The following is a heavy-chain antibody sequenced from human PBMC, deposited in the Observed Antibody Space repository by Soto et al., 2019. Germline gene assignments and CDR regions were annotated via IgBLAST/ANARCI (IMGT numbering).Heavy chain of an antibody. CDR1: GFTFSSYW. CDR2: MKQDGSEK. CDR3: AREVSPPYGTYNYGLDV. J-gene: IGHJ6*02. D-gene: IGHD4-17*01. Sequence: EVQLVESGGGLVRPGGSLTLSCAASGFTFSSYWMIWVRQAPGKGLEWGANMKQDGSEKYYLDSVKGRFTISRDNGNNSLYLQMNTLRVEDTGVYYCAREVSPPYGTYNYGLDVWGQGTAVTVSS. V-gene: IGHV3-7*01.